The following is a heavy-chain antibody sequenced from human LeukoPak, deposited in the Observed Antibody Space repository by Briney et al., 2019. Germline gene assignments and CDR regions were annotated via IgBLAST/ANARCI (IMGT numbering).Heavy chain of an antibody. Sequence: ASVKVSCKASGYTFTSYDINWVRQATGQGLEWMGWMNPNSGNTGYAQKFQGRVTMTRNTSISTAYMELSSLRSEDTAVYYCARAMGGYFDWLRGLIYYYYMDVWGKGTTVTVSS. J-gene: IGHJ6*03. V-gene: IGHV1-8*01. CDR2: MNPNSGNT. D-gene: IGHD3-9*01. CDR1: GYTFTSYD. CDR3: ARAMGGYFDWLRGLIYYYYMDV.